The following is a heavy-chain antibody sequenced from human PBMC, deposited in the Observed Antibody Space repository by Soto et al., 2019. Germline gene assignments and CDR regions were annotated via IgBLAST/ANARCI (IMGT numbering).Heavy chain of an antibody. J-gene: IGHJ4*02. D-gene: IGHD2-2*02. V-gene: IGHV1-69*06. Sequence: SVKVSCKVSGSRFSNYVISWVRQAPGHGLEWLGRIIPIFNSTKYAQSFQGRVTITADKSTSTASLELSSLRSDDTAVYYCAREGRGKKAGYNGLVSLGYWGQGTQVTVSS. CDR2: IIPIFNST. CDR1: GSRFSNYV. CDR3: AREGRGKKAGYNGLVSLGY.